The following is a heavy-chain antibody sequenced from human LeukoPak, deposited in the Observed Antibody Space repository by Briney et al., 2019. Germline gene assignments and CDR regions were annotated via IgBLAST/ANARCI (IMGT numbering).Heavy chain of an antibody. Sequence: GGSLRLSCAASGFTFSNYWMHWVRQAPGKGLVWVLRITSDGSNTMYADSVKGRFTISRDNVKNTLYLQMNSLRVEDTAVYYCARDSEAVVGDFDYWGQGTLVTVSS. J-gene: IGHJ4*02. D-gene: IGHD6-13*01. V-gene: IGHV3-74*03. CDR3: ARDSEAVVGDFDY. CDR2: ITSDGSNT. CDR1: GFTFSNYW.